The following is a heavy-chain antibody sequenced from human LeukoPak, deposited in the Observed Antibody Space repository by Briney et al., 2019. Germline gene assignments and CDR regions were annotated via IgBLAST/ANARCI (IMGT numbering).Heavy chain of an antibody. CDR3: GRGMDV. V-gene: IGHV3-74*01. CDR2: INNDGSST. J-gene: IGHJ6*02. CDR1: GLSYSDSY. Sequence: PGGSLRLSCAASGLSYSDSYMTWIRQAPGKGLVWVSRINNDGSSTSYADSVKGRFTISRDNAKNTLYLQMNSLRAEDTAVYYCGRGMDVWGQGTTVTVSS.